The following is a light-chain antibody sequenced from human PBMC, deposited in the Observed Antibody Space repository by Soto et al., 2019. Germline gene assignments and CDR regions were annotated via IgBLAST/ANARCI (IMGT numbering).Light chain of an antibody. Sequence: QSVLTQPPSASGSPGQSVTISCTGTSSDVGGYDYVSWYQQHPGKAPKLMIYEVTIRPSGVSDRFSGSKSGNTASLTVSGLHAEDEADYYCSSYTGGNPSYVLGTGTKVTVL. CDR2: EVT. CDR3: SSYTGGNPSYV. CDR1: SSDVGGYDY. V-gene: IGLV2-8*01. J-gene: IGLJ1*01.